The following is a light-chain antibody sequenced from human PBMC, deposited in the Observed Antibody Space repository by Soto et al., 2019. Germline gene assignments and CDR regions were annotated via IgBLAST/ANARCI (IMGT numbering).Light chain of an antibody. CDR1: QSVSSY. Sequence: EIVWTPSPATVSLSPGESATLSCRASQSVSSYLAWYQQKPGQAPRLLIYDASNRATGIPARFSGSGSGTDFTLTIRRLQTEDFAVYYGQKRSNWPPIPVGQGARREIK. CDR2: DAS. V-gene: IGKV3-11*01. J-gene: IGKJ5*01. CDR3: QKRSNWPPIP.